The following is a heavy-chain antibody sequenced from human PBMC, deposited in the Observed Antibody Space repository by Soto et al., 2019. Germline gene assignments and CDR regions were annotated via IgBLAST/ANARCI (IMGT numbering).Heavy chain of an antibody. J-gene: IGHJ6*02. Sequence: PSETLSLTCTVSGGSISSYYWSWIRQPPGKGLEWIGYIYYSGSTNYNPSLKSRVTISVDTSKNQFSLKLSSVTAADTAVYYCARAGAVVVDATPRVYGMDVWGQGTKVTFSS. CDR3: ARAGAVVVDATPRVYGMDV. CDR2: IYYSGST. CDR1: GGSISSYY. D-gene: IGHD2-15*01. V-gene: IGHV4-59*01.